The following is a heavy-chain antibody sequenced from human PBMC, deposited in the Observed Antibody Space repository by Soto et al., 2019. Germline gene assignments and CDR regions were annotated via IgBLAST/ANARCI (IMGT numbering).Heavy chain of an antibody. CDR3: ARDPGYSNYDCDY. CDR1: GFTFSSHA. D-gene: IGHD5-12*01. CDR2: IWYDGSKK. Sequence: QVQLVESGGGVVQPGRSLRLSGVASGFTFSSHAMHWVRQAPGKGLEWVAVIWYDGSKKYYADSVKGRFTVARDDSKNTLYLQMNSLGVEDTAVYYCARDPGYSNYDCDYWGQGTLVTVSP. J-gene: IGHJ4*02. V-gene: IGHV3-33*01.